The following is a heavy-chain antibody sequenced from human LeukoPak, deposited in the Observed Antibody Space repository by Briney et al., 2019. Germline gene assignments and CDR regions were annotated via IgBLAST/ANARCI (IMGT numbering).Heavy chain of an antibody. CDR1: ASTFSTYW. D-gene: IGHD1-26*01. Sequence: GGSLRLSCAASASTFSTYWMHWVRQAPGRGLEWVSRINGDESSTNYADSVKGRFTISRDNAKDTLYLHLNSLTAEDTAVYYCARGAKWAYYFDYWGQGTLVTVSS. J-gene: IGHJ4*02. CDR2: INGDESST. CDR3: ARGAKWAYYFDY. V-gene: IGHV3-74*01.